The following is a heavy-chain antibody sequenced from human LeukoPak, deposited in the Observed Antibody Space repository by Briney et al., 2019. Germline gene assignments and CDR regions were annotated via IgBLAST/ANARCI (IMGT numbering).Heavy chain of an antibody. J-gene: IGHJ4*02. Sequence: SQTLSLTCTVSGGSISSGSYYWSWIRQPAGKGLEWIGRIYTSGSTNYNPSLKSRVTISVDTSENQFSLKLSSVTAADTAVYYCARVRHSNYGPFDYWGQGTLVTVSS. D-gene: IGHD4-11*01. CDR3: ARVRHSNYGPFDY. V-gene: IGHV4-61*02. CDR2: IYTSGST. CDR1: GGSISSGSYY.